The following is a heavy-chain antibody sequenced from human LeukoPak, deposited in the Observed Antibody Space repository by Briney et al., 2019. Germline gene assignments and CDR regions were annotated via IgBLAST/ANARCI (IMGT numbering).Heavy chain of an antibody. D-gene: IGHD3-10*01. CDR1: GFTFSSYS. CDR3: ARYGSGKNYIDPFDF. V-gene: IGHV3-48*01. Sequence: PGGSLRLSCAASGFTFSSYSMNWVRQAPGKGLEWVSYISSGSSTIYYADSVKGRFTISRDNAKNSLYLQMNSLRVEDTAVYYCARYGSGKNYIDPFDFWGQGTLVAVSS. J-gene: IGHJ4*02. CDR2: ISSGSSTI.